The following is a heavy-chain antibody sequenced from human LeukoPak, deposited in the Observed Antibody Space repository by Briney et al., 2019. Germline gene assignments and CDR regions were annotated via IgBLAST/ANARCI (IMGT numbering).Heavy chain of an antibody. CDR3: AKRVGYMPFDY. D-gene: IGHD5-24*01. J-gene: IGHJ4*02. CDR2: INHSGST. Sequence: SETLSLTCAVYGGSFSGYYWSWIRQPPGKGLEWIGEINHSGSTNYNPSLKSRVTISVDTSKNQFSLKLSSVTAADTAVYYCAKRVGYMPFDYWGQGTLVTVSS. CDR1: GGSFSGYY. V-gene: IGHV4-34*01.